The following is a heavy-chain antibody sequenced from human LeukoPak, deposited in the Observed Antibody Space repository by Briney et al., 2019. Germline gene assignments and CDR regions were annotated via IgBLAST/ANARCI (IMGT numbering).Heavy chain of an antibody. CDR2: IIPILGIA. CDR1: GGTFSSYA. Sequence: ASVKVSCKASGGTFSSYAISWVRQAPGQGLEGMGRIIPILGIANYAQKFQGRVTMTRDMSTSTVYMELSSLRSEDTAVYYCARASDSSGYYPYYFDYWGPGTLVTVSS. D-gene: IGHD3-22*01. J-gene: IGHJ4*02. CDR3: ARASDSSGYYPYYFDY. V-gene: IGHV1-69*04.